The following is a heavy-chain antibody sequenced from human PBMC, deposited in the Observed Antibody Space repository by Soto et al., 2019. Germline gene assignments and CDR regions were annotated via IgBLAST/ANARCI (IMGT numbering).Heavy chain of an antibody. CDR1: GFTFSSYA. J-gene: IGHJ4*02. Sequence: PGGSLRLSCAASGFTFSSYAMSWVRQAPGKGLEWVSAISGSGGSTYYADSVKGRFTISRDNSKNTLYLQMNSLRAEDAAVYYCAKYSSSWFYYFDYWGQGTLVTVSS. CDR2: ISGSGGST. D-gene: IGHD6-13*01. CDR3: AKYSSSWFYYFDY. V-gene: IGHV3-23*01.